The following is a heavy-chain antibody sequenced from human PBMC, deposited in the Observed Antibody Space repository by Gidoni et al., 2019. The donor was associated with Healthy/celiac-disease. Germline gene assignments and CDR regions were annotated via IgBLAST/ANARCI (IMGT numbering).Heavy chain of an antibody. Sequence: EVQLVESGGGLVKPGGSLSFPCAASGFHFSSYSMNWVRPAPGKGLEWVASMSSSSSNIYYADSVKGRFTISRDKAKNSLYLQMNSLRAEDTAVYYCASPILGETGGTADYWGQGTLVTVSS. CDR1: GFHFSSYS. D-gene: IGHD3-16*01. CDR3: ASPILGETGGTADY. V-gene: IGHV3-21*01. CDR2: MSSSSSNI. J-gene: IGHJ4*02.